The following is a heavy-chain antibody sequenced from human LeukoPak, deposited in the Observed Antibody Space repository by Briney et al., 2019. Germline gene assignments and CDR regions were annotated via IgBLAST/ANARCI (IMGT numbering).Heavy chain of an antibody. CDR1: GFTFSSYS. CDR3: AGGLGWGRFDY. CDR2: ISSSSSYI. Sequence: GGSLRLSCAASGFTFSSYSMNWVRQAPGKGLEWVSSISSSSSYIYYADSVKGRFTISRDNAKNSLYLQMNSLKASDTAMYYWAGGLGWGRFDYGGQGPLVTVSS. V-gene: IGHV3-21*04. D-gene: IGHD3-16*01. J-gene: IGHJ4*02.